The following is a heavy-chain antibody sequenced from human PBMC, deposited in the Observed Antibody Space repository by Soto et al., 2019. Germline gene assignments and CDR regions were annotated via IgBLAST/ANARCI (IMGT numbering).Heavy chain of an antibody. J-gene: IGHJ4*02. CDR1: GYTFSDYN. CDR2: IFPQSGAT. V-gene: IGHV1-2*02. Sequence: QVQLVQSGAEVKKPGASVRVSCKSSGYTFSDYNVHWVRQAPGQGLEWLGWIFPQSGATKYAQRLQGRVTMTRDTSISAVYMEVSGLRSDDTAAYYCARESSTWNQSCSRTTCALDQWGQGTLVIGS. CDR3: ARESSTWNQSCSRTTCALDQ. D-gene: IGHD2-2*01.